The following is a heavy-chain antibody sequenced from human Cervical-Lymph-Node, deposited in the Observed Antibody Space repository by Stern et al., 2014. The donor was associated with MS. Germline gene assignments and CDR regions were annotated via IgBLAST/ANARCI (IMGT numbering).Heavy chain of an antibody. D-gene: IGHD1-26*01. J-gene: IGHJ5*02. CDR2: IHASGST. Sequence: QVQLVQSGPGLVKPSQTLSLTCTVSGGSISSSGYYWSWIRQPADKGLEWIGRIHASGSTYYNPSPKSRVTISMDTAKHQFSLKMPSWTAADTAVYYCATTRWDLFTWNWFDPWGQGTLVTVSS. CDR1: GGSISSSGYY. CDR3: ATTRWDLFTWNWFDP. V-gene: IGHV4-61*02.